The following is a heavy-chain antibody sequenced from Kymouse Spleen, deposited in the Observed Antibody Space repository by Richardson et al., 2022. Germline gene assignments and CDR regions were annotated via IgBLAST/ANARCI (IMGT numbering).Heavy chain of an antibody. CDR2: ISYDGSNK. CDR1: GFTFSSYG. Sequence: QVQLVESGGGVVQPGRSLRLSCAASGFTFSSYGMHWVRQAPGKGLEWVAVISYDGSNKYYADSVKGRFTISRDNSKNTLYLQMNSLRAEDTAVYYCAKDSDIVATIMNYGMDVWGQGTTVTVSS. CDR3: AKDSDIVATIMNYGMDV. D-gene: IGHD5-12*01. V-gene: IGHV3-30*18. J-gene: IGHJ6*02.